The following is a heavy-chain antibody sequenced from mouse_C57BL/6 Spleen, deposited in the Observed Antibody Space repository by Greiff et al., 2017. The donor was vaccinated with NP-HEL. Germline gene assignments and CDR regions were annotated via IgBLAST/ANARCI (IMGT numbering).Heavy chain of an antibody. CDR1: GYTFTSYG. V-gene: IGHV1-81*01. J-gene: IGHJ1*03. CDR2: IYPRSGNT. D-gene: IGHD2-4*01. CDR3: ARSCYDYEGDWYFDV. Sequence: QVQLKQSGAELARPGASVKLSCKASGYTFTSYGISWVKQRTGQGLEWIGEIYPRSGNTYYNEKFKGKATLTADKSSSTAYMELRSLTSEDSAVYFCARSCYDYEGDWYFDVWGTGTTVTVSS.